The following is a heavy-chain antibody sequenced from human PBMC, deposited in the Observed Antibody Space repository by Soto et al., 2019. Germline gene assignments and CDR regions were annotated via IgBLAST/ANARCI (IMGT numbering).Heavy chain of an antibody. V-gene: IGHV4-39*01. CDR2: IYYSGST. CDR1: GGSISSSSYY. CDR3: ASPSCSGGSCYSYDAFDI. J-gene: IGHJ3*02. Sequence: SETLSLTCTVSGGSISSSSYYWGWIRQPPGKGLEWIGSIYYSGSTYYNPSLKSRVTISVDTSKNQSSLKLSSVTAADTAVYYCASPSCSGGSCYSYDAFDIWGQGTMVTVSS. D-gene: IGHD2-15*01.